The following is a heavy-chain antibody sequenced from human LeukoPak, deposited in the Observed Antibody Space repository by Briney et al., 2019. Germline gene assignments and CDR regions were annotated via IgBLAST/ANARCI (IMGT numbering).Heavy chain of an antibody. Sequence: GASVKVSCKASGGTFSNSTISWVRQAPGQGLEWMGCIIPIFGTADYAQKFQGRVTIIADDFTSTAYMELSSLISEDTAVYYCARDVASRLAVGGTNLGYWGQGTLVTVSS. J-gene: IGHJ4*02. D-gene: IGHD6-19*01. CDR3: ARDVASRLAVGGTNLGY. CDR2: IIPIFGTA. V-gene: IGHV1-69*13. CDR1: GGTFSNST.